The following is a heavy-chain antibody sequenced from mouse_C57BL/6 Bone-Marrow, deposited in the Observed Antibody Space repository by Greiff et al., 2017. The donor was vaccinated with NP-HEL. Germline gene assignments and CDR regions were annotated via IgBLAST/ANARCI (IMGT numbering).Heavy chain of an antibody. CDR2: IDPSDSET. J-gene: IGHJ1*03. CDR3: ASNYYGRRGYFDV. Sequence: QVQLQQPGAELVRPGSSVKLSCKASGYTFTSYWMHWVKQRPIQGLEWIGNIDPSDSETHYNQKFKDKATLTVDKSSSTAYMQLSSLTSEDSAVYYCASNYYGRRGYFDVGGRGTAVTVSA. CDR1: GYTFTSYW. D-gene: IGHD1-1*01. V-gene: IGHV1-52*01.